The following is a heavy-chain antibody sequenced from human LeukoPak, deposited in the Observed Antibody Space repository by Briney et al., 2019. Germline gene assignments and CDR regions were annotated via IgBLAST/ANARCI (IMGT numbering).Heavy chain of an antibody. J-gene: IGHJ4*02. V-gene: IGHV4-34*01. CDR3: ARDGAGMASDF. Sequence: SETLSLTCAVYGGSFSGYYWSWIRQPPGKGLEWIGEINHSGSTNYNPSLKSRVTISVDTSKSQFSLRLNSVTAADTAVYYCARDGAGMASDFWGQGTLVTVSS. CDR1: GGSFSGYY. CDR2: INHSGST. D-gene: IGHD6-13*01.